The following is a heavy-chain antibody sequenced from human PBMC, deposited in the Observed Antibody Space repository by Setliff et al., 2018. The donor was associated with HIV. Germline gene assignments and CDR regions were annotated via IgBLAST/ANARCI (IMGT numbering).Heavy chain of an antibody. CDR2: ISSNSTYI. Sequence: GGSLRLSCAASGFTFSGYSMNWVRQAPRKWLEWVSSISSNSTYIYYADSVKGRFTISRDNAKNSLYLQMNSLRAEDTAVYYCARDLDYYYGMDVWGQGTTVTVSS. J-gene: IGHJ6*02. CDR1: GFTFSGYS. CDR3: ARDLDYYYGMDV. V-gene: IGHV3-21*01.